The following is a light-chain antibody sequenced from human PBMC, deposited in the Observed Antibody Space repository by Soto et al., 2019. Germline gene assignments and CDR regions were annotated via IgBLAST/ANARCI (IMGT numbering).Light chain of an antibody. CDR1: QGLNTY. CDR3: QQTNDYFT. V-gene: IGKV1-9*01. Sequence: IQLTQSPSSLSASVGDTVTISCRASQGLNTYLAWYQQKPGKAPNLLIFAASTLQKGVPSRFSGSGSGPDFTLTIRGLQPEDSATYYCQQTNDYFTFGPGTKVDIK. J-gene: IGKJ3*01. CDR2: AAS.